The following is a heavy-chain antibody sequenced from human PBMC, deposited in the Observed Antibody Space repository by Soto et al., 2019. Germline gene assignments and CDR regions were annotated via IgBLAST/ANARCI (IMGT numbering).Heavy chain of an antibody. Sequence: SETLSLTCTVSGGSIRTSGYSWGWIRRPPGKGLEWIATISYSGSTYYNPSLQSRVTMSVDTSKNQFSLKLSSVTAADTAVYYCASFVSGDGSQWGGYYFDYWGQGTLVTVSS. CDR2: ISYSGST. D-gene: IGHD1-26*01. CDR3: ASFVSGDGSQWGGYYFDY. J-gene: IGHJ4*02. V-gene: IGHV4-39*07. CDR1: GGSIRTSGYS.